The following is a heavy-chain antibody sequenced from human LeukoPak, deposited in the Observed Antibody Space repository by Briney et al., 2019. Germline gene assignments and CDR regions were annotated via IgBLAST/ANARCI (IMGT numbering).Heavy chain of an antibody. CDR3: ARRGSGSYYLSFDY. CDR1: GYSISSGYY. CDR2: IYHSGST. V-gene: IGHV4-38-2*02. J-gene: IGHJ4*02. D-gene: IGHD3-10*01. Sequence: PSETLSLTCTVSGYSISSGYYWGWIRQPPGKGLEWIGSIYHSGSTYYNPSLKSRVTISVDTSKNQFSLKLSSVTAADTAVYYCARRGSGSYYLSFDYWGQGTLVTVSS.